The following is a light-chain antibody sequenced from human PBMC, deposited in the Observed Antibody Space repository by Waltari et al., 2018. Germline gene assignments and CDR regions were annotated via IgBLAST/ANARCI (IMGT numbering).Light chain of an antibody. CDR2: GAS. Sequence: EIVMTQSPDTLSMSPGERATLSCRASQSFSSNLAWYQQKPGQAPRLLIYGASTRATGIPARFSGSGSGTEFTLTISSMQSEDFAVYYCQQYNDWPLTFGGGTKVEIK. CDR1: QSFSSN. CDR3: QQYNDWPLT. V-gene: IGKV3-15*01. J-gene: IGKJ4*01.